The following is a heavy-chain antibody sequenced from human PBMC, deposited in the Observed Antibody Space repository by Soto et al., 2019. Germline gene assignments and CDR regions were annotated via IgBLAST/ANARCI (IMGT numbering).Heavy chain of an antibody. CDR1: GGSVCSYR. Sequence: LKSSGERRGGSVCSYRMGPLRQMHGKGLEWMGIIYPGDSDTRYSPSFRGQVTISADKSISTAYLQWSSLKASDTAMYYCARLPYCSGGSCSYGMDVWRHGTTVTVSS. V-gene: IGHV5-51*01. D-gene: IGHD2-15*01. J-gene: IGHJ6*02. CDR2: IYPGDSDT. CDR3: ARLPYCSGGSCSYGMDV.